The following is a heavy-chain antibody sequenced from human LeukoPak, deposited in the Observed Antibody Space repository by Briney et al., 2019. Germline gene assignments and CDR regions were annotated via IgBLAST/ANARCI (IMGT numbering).Heavy chain of an antibody. CDR3: ARDRGLGYCSSTSCHDAFDI. CDR1: GFTFSSYG. D-gene: IGHD2-2*01. J-gene: IGHJ3*02. V-gene: IGHV3-48*04. Sequence: GGSLGLSCAASGFTFSSYGMHWVRQAPGKGLEWVSYISSSSTIIYHADSVKGRFTISRDNAKNSLYLQMNSLRAEDTAVYYCARDRGLGYCSSTSCHDAFDIWGQGTMVTVSS. CDR2: ISSSSTII.